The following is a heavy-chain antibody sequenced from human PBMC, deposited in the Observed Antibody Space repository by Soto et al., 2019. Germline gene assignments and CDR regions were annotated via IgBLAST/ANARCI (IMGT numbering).Heavy chain of an antibody. D-gene: IGHD6-13*01. CDR1: GYTFTSYG. CDR2: ISAYNGNT. Sequence: QVQLVQSGAEVKKPGASVKVSCEASGYTFTSYGISWVRQAPGQGLEWMGWISAYNGNTNYAQKPPGRVTMTKDQSTGTAYLELRSLRSDDTAVYYCARERAAAGTRRANWFDPWGQGTLVTVSS. CDR3: ARERAAAGTRRANWFDP. J-gene: IGHJ5*02. V-gene: IGHV1-18*01.